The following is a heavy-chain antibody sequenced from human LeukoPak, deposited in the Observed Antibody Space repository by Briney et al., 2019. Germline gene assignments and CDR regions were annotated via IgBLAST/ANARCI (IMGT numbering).Heavy chain of an antibody. D-gene: IGHD5-18*01. Sequence: PSETLSLTCAVYGGSFSGYYWSWIRQPPGKGLEWIGEINHSGSTNYNPSLKSRVTISVDTSKNQSSLKLSSVTAADTAVYYCAREINSYYFDYWGQGTLVTVSS. CDR3: AREINSYYFDY. CDR2: INHSGST. V-gene: IGHV4-34*01. CDR1: GGSFSGYY. J-gene: IGHJ4*02.